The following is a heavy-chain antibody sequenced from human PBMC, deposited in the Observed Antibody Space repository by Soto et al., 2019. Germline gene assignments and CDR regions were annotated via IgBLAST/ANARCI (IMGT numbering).Heavy chain of an antibody. CDR2: INPNSGGT. D-gene: IGHD3-3*01. J-gene: IGHJ5*02. V-gene: IGHV1-2*02. Sequence: GASVKVSCKASGYTFTGYYMHWVRQAPGQGLERMGWINPNSGGTNYAQKFQGRVTMTRDTSISTAHMELSRLRSDDTAVYYCATSVLSDFWSGYYEINNWFDPCRQGTLVTVSS. CDR3: ATSVLSDFWSGYYEINNWFDP. CDR1: GYTFTGYY.